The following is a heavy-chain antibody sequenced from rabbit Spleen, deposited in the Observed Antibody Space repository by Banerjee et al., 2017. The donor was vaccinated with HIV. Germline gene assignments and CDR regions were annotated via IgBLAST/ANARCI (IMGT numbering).Heavy chain of an antibody. D-gene: IGHD6-1*01. CDR1: GFSFSSNYY. CDR2: IYAGSSGNT. V-gene: IGHV1S40*01. Sequence: QSLEESGGDLVKPGASLTLTCTASGFSFSSNYYICWVRQAPGKGLEWIACIYAGSSGNTYYANWAKGRFTISETSSTTVTLQMASLTAADTAAYFCARGYDGYSYAINLWGPGTLVTVS. CDR3: ARGYDGYSYAINL. J-gene: IGHJ4*01.